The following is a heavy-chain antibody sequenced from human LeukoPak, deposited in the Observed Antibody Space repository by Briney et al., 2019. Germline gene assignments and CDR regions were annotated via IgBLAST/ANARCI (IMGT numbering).Heavy chain of an antibody. Sequence: GGSLRLSCAASGFTFDDYAMHWVRQAPGKGLEWVSGISWNSGSIGYADSVKGRFTISRDNAKNSLYLQMNSLRAEDTALHYCATLGMATTIRAFDIWGQGTMVTVSS. V-gene: IGHV3-9*01. CDR3: ATLGMATTIRAFDI. CDR2: ISWNSGSI. J-gene: IGHJ3*02. D-gene: IGHD5-24*01. CDR1: GFTFDDYA.